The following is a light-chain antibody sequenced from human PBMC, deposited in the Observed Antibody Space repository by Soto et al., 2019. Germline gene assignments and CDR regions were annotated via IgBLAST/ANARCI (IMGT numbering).Light chain of an antibody. CDR3: QQYNRYPLT. CDR1: QSISSW. CDR2: DAS. J-gene: IGKJ4*01. V-gene: IGKV1-5*01. Sequence: DIQMTQSPSTLSASVGDRVTITCRASQSISSWLAWYQQKPGKAPKLLIYDASSLESGVPSRFSGSGYATEFTLTISSLQPDDFATFYCQQYNRYPLTCGGGTKVEIK.